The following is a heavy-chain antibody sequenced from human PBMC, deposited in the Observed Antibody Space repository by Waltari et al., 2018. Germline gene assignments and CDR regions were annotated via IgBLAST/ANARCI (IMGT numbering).Heavy chain of an antibody. Sequence: EVQLVESGGGLAQPGGSLKLAWAASGFTFSSYDMHWVRQATGKGLEWVSAIGTAADTYYPGSVKGRFTISRENAKNSLYLQMNSLRAGDTAVYYCARESDDAFDIWGQGTMVTVSS. CDR2: IGTAADT. J-gene: IGHJ3*02. V-gene: IGHV3-13*01. CDR1: GFTFSSYD. CDR3: ARESDDAFDI.